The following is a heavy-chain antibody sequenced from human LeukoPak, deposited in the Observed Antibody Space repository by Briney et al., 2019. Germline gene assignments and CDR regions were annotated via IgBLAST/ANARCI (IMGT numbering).Heavy chain of an antibody. D-gene: IGHD2-15*01. CDR1: GGSISSYY. CDR3: ARDLGYCSGGSCYVGYHVAFDI. CDR2: IYYSGST. Sequence: SETLSLTCTVSGGSISSYYWSWIRQPPGKGLEWIGYIYYSGSTNYNPSLKSRVTISVDTSKNQFSLKLSSVTAADTAVYYCARDLGYCSGGSCYVGYHVAFDIWGQGTMVTVSS. V-gene: IGHV4-59*01. J-gene: IGHJ3*02.